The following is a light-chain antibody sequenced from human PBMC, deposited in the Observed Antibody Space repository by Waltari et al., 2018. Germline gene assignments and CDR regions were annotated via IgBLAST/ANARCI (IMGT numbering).Light chain of an antibody. V-gene: IGLV3-21*04. CDR3: QVWDSSSDHVV. J-gene: IGLJ2*01. CDR2: YDS. Sequence: SYVLTQPPSLSVAPGKTARITCGGNNIGRKSEHWNKQKPAKAPVLVIYYDSDWPSGIPERFSGSNSGNTATLTISRVEAGDEADYYCQVWDSSSDHVVFGGGTKLTVL. CDR1: NIGRKS.